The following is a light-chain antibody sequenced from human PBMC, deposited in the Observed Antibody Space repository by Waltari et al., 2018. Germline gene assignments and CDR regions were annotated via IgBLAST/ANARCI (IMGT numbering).Light chain of an antibody. V-gene: IGKV3-15*01. J-gene: IGKJ4*01. CDR1: QTVSND. Sequence: ETVMTQSPATLSVSPGERATLSCRASQTVSNDLAWYQQKPGQAPRLRIYGASTRPTGVPAMFSGSGSGTEFTLTISSLQSDDFEVYYCQQYHNWPLTFGGGTKVEIK. CDR3: QQYHNWPLT. CDR2: GAS.